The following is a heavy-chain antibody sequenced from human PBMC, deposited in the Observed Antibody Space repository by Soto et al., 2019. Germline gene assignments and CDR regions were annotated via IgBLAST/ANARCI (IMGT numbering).Heavy chain of an antibody. J-gene: IGHJ5*02. V-gene: IGHV4-34*01. CDR1: GGSFSGYY. CDR3: ARVGNRITMVRGPRLGKNWFDP. Sequence: SETLSLTCAVYGGSFSGYYWSWIRQPPGKGLEWIGEINHSGSTNYNPSLKSRVTISVDTSKNQFSLKLSSVTAADTAVYYCARVGNRITMVRGPRLGKNWFDPWGQGTLVTVSS. CDR2: INHSGST. D-gene: IGHD3-10*01.